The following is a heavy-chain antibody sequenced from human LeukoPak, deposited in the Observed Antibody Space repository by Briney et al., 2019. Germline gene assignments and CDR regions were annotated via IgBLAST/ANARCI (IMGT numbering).Heavy chain of an antibody. V-gene: IGHV1-18*01. Sequence: ASVRVSCKASGYTFTSYGISWVRQAPGQGLEWMGWISAYNGNTNYAQKLQGRVSMTSDTSTSTAYMELRSLRSDDTAVYYCARGRAAAGYFDYWGQGTLVTVSS. CDR2: ISAYNGNT. CDR1: GYTFTSYG. D-gene: IGHD6-13*01. J-gene: IGHJ4*02. CDR3: ARGRAAAGYFDY.